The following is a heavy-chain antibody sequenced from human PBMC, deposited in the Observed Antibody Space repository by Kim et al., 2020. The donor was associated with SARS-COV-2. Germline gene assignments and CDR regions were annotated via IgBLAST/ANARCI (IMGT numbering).Heavy chain of an antibody. J-gene: IGHJ3*02. Sequence: SETLSLTCTVSGGSISSGDYYWSWVRQPPGKGLEWIGYLNYRGSTDSNPSLKSRISISVDTSKNHFSLKLNSVTAADTAVYYCAREGREIVIIKGDFDMWGQGTMVTVSS. V-gene: IGHV4-30-4*01. CDR1: GGSISSGDYY. D-gene: IGHD3-10*01. CDR2: LNYRGST. CDR3: AREGREIVIIKGDFDM.